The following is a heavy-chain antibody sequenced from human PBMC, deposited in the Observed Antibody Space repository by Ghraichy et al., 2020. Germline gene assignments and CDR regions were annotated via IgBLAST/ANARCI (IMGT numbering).Heavy chain of an antibody. CDR1: GFSFDAYA. V-gene: IGHV3-23*01. Sequence: GGSLRLSCAASGFSFDAYAMAWVRQAPGKGLEWVSSISTGGDRSYYLDSVKGRFAISRDNSRNTLYLQMSSLTVDDSAVYYCARSTEPATIPRFLHYWGLGTTGTVSS. D-gene: IGHD2-2*01. CDR3: ARSTEPATIPRFLHY. CDR2: ISTGGDRS. J-gene: IGHJ4*02.